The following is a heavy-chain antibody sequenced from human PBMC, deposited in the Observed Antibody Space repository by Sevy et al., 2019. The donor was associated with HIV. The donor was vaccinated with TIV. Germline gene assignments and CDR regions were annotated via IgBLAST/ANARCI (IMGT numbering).Heavy chain of an antibody. J-gene: IGHJ6*02. CDR3: ARXCSXXTXXWGXXX. CDR1: XXXXDDXA. V-gene: IGHV3-9*01. CDR2: LSWNSGSS. Sequence: GGSLRLSCVXXXXXXDDXAMXWVRQAPGKGLEWVSGLSWNSGSSAYADSVKGRFTISRDNAKKSLYLQMNSLRTEDTXXYYXARXCSXXTXXWGXXXWGQGTTVTVS. D-gene: IGHD2-2*01.